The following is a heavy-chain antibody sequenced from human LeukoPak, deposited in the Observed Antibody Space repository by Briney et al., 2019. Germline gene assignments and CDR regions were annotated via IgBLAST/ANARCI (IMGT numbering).Heavy chain of an antibody. J-gene: IGHJ4*02. CDR2: IWYDGSNK. D-gene: IGHD4-23*01. CDR3: AKGDTDDYGGIDY. CDR1: GFTFSSYC. V-gene: IGHV3-33*06. Sequence: GGSLRLSCAASGFTFSSYCMHWVRQAPGKGLEGVAVIWYDGSNKYYADSVKGRFTISRDNSKNTLYLQMNSLRAEDTAVYYCAKGDTDDYGGIDYWGQGTLVTVSS.